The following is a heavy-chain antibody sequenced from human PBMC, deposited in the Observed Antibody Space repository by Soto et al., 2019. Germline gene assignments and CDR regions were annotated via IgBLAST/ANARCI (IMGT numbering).Heavy chain of an antibody. J-gene: IGHJ5*02. CDR2: INHSGST. Sequence: PSETLPLTWAVYGGYFSGFYWSWIRQPPGKGLEWIGDINHSGSTNYNPSLTSRVTISVDTSKNEFSLKLSSVTAADTAVYYCARQPTTGDTDLWLDPWGQGTLVTVSS. D-gene: IGHD2-21*01. CDR3: ARQPTTGDTDLWLDP. CDR1: GGYFSGFY. V-gene: IGHV4-34*01.